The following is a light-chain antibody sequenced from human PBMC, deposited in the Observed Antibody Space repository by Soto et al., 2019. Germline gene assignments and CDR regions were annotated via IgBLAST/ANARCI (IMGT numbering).Light chain of an antibody. CDR3: QQYNRYST. Sequence: DIQMTQSPSTLSASVGDRLTIPCRASQSISSWLAWYQQKPGKAHKLLIYDASSLESGVPSRFSGSGSGTEFTLTISSLQPDDCATYYCQQYNRYSTFGQGTKVEIK. V-gene: IGKV1-5*01. CDR1: QSISSW. J-gene: IGKJ1*01. CDR2: DAS.